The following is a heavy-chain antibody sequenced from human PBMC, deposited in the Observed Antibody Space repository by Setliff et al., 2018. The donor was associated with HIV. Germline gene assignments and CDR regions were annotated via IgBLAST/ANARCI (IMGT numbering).Heavy chain of an antibody. CDR1: GFTFSNFA. D-gene: IGHD1-26*01. CDR2: ISYDGSRI. J-gene: IGHJ4*02. Sequence: PGGSLRLSCVASGFTFSNFAMHWVRQAPGKGLEWVSVISYDGSRISYADSVKGRFTISRDDSKNTLYLQMNSLRAEDTAVYYCAKDTFSGSYNFDFWGQGTLVTVSS. V-gene: IGHV3-30*01. CDR3: AKDTFSGSYNFDF.